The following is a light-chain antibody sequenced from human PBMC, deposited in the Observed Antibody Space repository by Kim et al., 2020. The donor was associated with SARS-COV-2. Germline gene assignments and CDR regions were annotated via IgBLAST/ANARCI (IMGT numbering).Light chain of an antibody. V-gene: IGLV2-14*03. CDR1: SSDVGIYNY. CDR2: DVS. Sequence: QSITISCTGTSSDVGIYNYVSWYQQHPGKAPKLMIYDVSNRPSGVSNRFSGSKSGSTASLTISGLQAEDEAEYYCTSYIGSSTSYVFGTGTKVTVL. CDR3: TSYIGSSTSYV. J-gene: IGLJ1*01.